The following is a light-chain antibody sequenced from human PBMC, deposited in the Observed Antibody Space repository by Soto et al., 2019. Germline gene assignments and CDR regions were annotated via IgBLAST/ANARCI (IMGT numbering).Light chain of an antibody. CDR2: AAS. CDR1: QSISSY. CDR3: QQSYSTPWT. Sequence: DIQMTQSPSSLSASVGDRVTITCRASQSISSYLNWYQQKPGKAPQLLIYAASSLQSGVPSRFSGSGSWTDFTLTISSLQPEDFATYYCQQSYSTPWTLGKGTKVEIK. J-gene: IGKJ1*01. V-gene: IGKV1-39*01.